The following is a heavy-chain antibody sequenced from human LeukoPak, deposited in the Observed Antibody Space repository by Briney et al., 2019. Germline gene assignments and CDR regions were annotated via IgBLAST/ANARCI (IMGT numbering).Heavy chain of an antibody. V-gene: IGHV4-61*02. CDR3: ARLKEYSYFDY. J-gene: IGHJ4*02. D-gene: IGHD2/OR15-2a*01. CDR1: GGSISSGSYY. CDR2: IYTSGST. Sequence: SETLSLTCTVSGGSISSGSYYWSWIRQPAGKGLEWIGRIYTSGSTNYNPSLKSRVTISVDTSKNQFSLKLSSVTAADTAVYYCARLKEYSYFDYWGQGTLVTVSS.